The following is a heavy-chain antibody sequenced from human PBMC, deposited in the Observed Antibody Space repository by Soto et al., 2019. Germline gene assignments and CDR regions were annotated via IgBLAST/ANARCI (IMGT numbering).Heavy chain of an antibody. CDR1: GFTFSSYW. D-gene: IGHD2-21*02. CDR3: ERVRCAWVTEGCYYYYYGMDV. Sequence: EVQLVESGGGLVQPGGSLRLSCAASGFTFSSYWMHWVRQAPGKGLVWVSRINSDGSSTSYADSVKGRFTISRDNAKNTLYLQMNSLRAEDTAVYYCERVRCAWVTEGCYYYYYGMDVWGQGTTVTVSS. J-gene: IGHJ6*02. V-gene: IGHV3-74*01. CDR2: INSDGSST.